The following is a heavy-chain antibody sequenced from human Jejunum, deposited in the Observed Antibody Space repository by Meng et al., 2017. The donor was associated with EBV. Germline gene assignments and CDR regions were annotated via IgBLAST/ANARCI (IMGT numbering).Heavy chain of an antibody. CDR2: IYGDGRT. V-gene: IGHV3-53*01. J-gene: IGHJ4*02. Sequence: VLVVCCGGVCIQLWGSMRLSCAASGFTVSNSYMSWVRQAPGKGLEWVSVIYGDGRTYYADSVKGRFTISRDRSKNTIYLQMNSLRVDDTALYYCARKYGGDYWGQGTLVTVSS. D-gene: IGHD2-2*01. CDR1: GFTVSNSY. CDR3: ARKYGGDY.